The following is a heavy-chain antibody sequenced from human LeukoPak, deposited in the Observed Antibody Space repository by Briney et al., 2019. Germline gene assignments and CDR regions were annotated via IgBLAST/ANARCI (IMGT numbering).Heavy chain of an antibody. CDR1: GDSISSGSYY. V-gene: IGHV4-30-4*07. J-gene: IGHJ6*03. CDR3: ARGKNTYYYYMDV. CDR2: IYYSGST. Sequence: SETLSLTCAVSGDSISSGSYYWSWIRQPAGKGLEWIGYIYYSGSTYYNPSLKSRVTISVDTSKNQFSLKLSSVTAADTAVYYCARGKNTYYYYMDVWGKGTTVTVSS.